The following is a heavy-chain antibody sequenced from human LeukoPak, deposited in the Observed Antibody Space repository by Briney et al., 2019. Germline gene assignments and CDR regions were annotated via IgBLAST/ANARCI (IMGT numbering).Heavy chain of an antibody. CDR2: IYYSGST. CDR3: ARSQDYPRYFDY. CDR1: GGSISSGGYY. D-gene: IGHD4-11*01. V-gene: IGHV4-31*03. Sequence: SETLSLTCTVSGGSISSGGYYWSWIRQHPGKGLEWIGYIYYSGSTYYNPSLKSRITISVDTSKNHFSLKLSSVTAADTAVYYCARSQDYPRYFDYWGQGTLVTVSS. J-gene: IGHJ4*02.